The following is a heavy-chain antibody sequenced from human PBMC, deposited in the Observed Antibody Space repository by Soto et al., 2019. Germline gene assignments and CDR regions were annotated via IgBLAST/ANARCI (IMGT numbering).Heavy chain of an antibody. D-gene: IGHD1-26*01. CDR1: GFTFSHYA. J-gene: IGHJ4*02. CDR3: AKDGSHNFDY. V-gene: IGHV3-30*18. CDR2: MSYDGSNE. Sequence: QVQLVESGGGVVQPGRSLRLSCAASGFTFSHYAMHWVRQAPGKGLKWVALMSYDGSNEDYADSVKGRFTISRDNSKNTLYLQMNSLRAEDTAVYYCAKDGSHNFDYWGQGTVVTVSS.